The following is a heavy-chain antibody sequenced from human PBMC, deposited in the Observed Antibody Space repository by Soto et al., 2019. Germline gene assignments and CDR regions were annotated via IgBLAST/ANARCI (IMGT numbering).Heavy chain of an antibody. CDR3: ARDWHYYDSSGNYTYYYYYGMDV. CDR2: MNANSGNT. Sequence: GASVKVSCKASGYTFTSYDINWVRQATGQGLEWMGWMNANSGNTGYAQKFQGRVTMTRNTSISTAYMELRSLRSEDTAVYYCARDWHYYDSSGNYTYYYYYGMDVWGQGTTVTVSS. J-gene: IGHJ6*02. V-gene: IGHV1-8*01. D-gene: IGHD3-22*01. CDR1: GYTFTSYD.